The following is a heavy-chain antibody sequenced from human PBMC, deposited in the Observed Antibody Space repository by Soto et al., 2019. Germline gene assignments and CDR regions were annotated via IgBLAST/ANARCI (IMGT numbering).Heavy chain of an antibody. Sequence: VGSLRLSCAASGFTFDDYTMHWVRQAPGKGLEWVSLISWDGGSTYYADSVKGRFTISRDNSKNSLYLQMNSLRTEDTALYYCAKASWGSRYPIDYWGQGTLVTVSS. CDR1: GFTFDDYT. V-gene: IGHV3-43*01. CDR3: AKASWGSRYPIDY. CDR2: ISWDGGST. J-gene: IGHJ4*02. D-gene: IGHD7-27*01.